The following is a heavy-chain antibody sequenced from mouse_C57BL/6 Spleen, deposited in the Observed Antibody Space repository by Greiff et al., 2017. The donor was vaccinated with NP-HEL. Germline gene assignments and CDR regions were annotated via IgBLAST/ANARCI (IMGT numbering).Heavy chain of an antibody. J-gene: IGHJ2*01. CDR1: GYTFTSYD. V-gene: IGHV1-85*01. CDR2: IYPRDGST. CDR3: ARNFYFDY. Sequence: VKLQESGPELVKPGASVKLSCKASGYTFTSYDINWVKQRPGQGLEWIGWIYPRDGSTKYNEKFKGKATLTVDTSSSTAYMELHSLTSEDSAVYFCARNFYFDYWGQGTTLTVSS.